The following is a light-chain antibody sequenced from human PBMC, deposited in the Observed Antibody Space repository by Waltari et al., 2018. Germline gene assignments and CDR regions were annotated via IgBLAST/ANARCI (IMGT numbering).Light chain of an antibody. CDR3: MFWPSNVWV. CDR1: SDINVGDFN. Sequence: QPVLTQPPSSSASPGDSARLTCTLPSDINVGDFNIYWYQQKPGSPPRFLLYYKSDSEKAQGSGVPSRFSGPKDASANAGILLISGLQSEDEADYYCMFWPSNVWVFGGGTKLTVL. V-gene: IGLV5-37*01. CDR2: YKSDSEK. J-gene: IGLJ3*02.